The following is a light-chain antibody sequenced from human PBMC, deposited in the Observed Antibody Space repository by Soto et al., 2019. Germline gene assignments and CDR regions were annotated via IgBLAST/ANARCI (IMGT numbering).Light chain of an antibody. CDR1: QGIGSS. V-gene: IGKV1-5*01. Sequence: DIQMTQSPSTLFASVGDRVTITCRASQGIGSSLAWYQQKPGKAPNLLISDASSLERGVPSRFSGSGSGTEFTLTIRSLQPDDFATYYCQQYNGYSRTFGQGTKVDIK. J-gene: IGKJ1*01. CDR3: QQYNGYSRT. CDR2: DAS.